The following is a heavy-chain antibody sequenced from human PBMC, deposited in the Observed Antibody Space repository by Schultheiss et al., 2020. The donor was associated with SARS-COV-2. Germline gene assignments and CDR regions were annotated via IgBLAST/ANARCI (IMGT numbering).Heavy chain of an antibody. Sequence: SGPTLVKPTQTLTLTCTFSGFSLSTSGVGVAWIRQPPGKALEWLALIYWDDDKRYNPSRKSRLTITKDTSKNQVVLTMTNMDPVDTATYYCAQTITIFGVITGTGYYMDVWGKGTTVTVSS. CDR2: IYWDDDK. D-gene: IGHD3-3*01. V-gene: IGHV2-5*02. CDR1: GFSLSTSGVG. J-gene: IGHJ6*03. CDR3: AQTITIFGVITGTGYYMDV.